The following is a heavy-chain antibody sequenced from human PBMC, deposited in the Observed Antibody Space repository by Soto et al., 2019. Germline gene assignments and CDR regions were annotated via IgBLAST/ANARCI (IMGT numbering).Heavy chain of an antibody. V-gene: IGHV3-48*02. CDR2: IDLRGTTT. J-gene: IGHJ4*02. CDR3: ARDWGVYDYESNNYIPHLDY. Sequence: GGFLRVCCAASGVNSSDNGVNWVRQAPGEGLEWVSFIDLRGTTTDYADSVKGRFTISRDLAKNSLYLQMNSLRDEDTAVNHCARDWGVYDYESNNYIPHLDYWGRGTLVTVSS. CDR1: GVNSSDNG. D-gene: IGHD3-22*01.